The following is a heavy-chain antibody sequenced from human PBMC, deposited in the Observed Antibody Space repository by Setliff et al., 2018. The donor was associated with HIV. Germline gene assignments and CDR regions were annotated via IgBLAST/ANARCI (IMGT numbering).Heavy chain of an antibody. V-gene: IGHV1-69*10. D-gene: IGHD3-16*01. CDR1: GGFLSNNG. J-gene: IGHJ3*02. CDR3: ATDSGVVPPRTLDI. Sequence: ASVKVSCKTSGGFLSNNGIAWVRQAPGQGLERMGGVTPALYLTTHAEKFQSRVTFTTDDSTSSVYMELSSLRSDDTATYYCATDSGVVPPRTLDIWGQGTVVTVSS. CDR2: VTPALYLT.